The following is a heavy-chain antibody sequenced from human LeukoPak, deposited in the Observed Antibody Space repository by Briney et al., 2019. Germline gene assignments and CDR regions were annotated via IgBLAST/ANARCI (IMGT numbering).Heavy chain of an antibody. CDR2: INPNSGGT. CDR1: GYTFTGYY. J-gene: IGHJ3*02. Sequence: ASVKVSCKASGYTFTGYYMHWVRQAPGQGLEWMGWINPNSGGTNYAQKFQGRVTMTRDTSISTAYMELSRLRSDDTAVYYCASNSGGDCEEDDAFDIWGQGTMVTVSS. D-gene: IGHD2-21*01. V-gene: IGHV1-2*02. CDR3: ASNSGGDCEEDDAFDI.